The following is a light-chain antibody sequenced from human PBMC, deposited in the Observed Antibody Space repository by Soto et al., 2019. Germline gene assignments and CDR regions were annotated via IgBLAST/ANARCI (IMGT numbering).Light chain of an antibody. Sequence: QSVLTQPASVSGSPGQSITISCTGASSDFAVYNYVSWYQLHPGKAPKLIIYAVSVRTSGVSNRLSGSKSGNTASLTISGLQAEAEADYYCSAHSPGGPLQIFGRGTKLTVL. CDR3: SAHSPGGPLQI. J-gene: IGLJ1*01. CDR2: AVS. V-gene: IGLV2-14*01. CDR1: SSDFAVYNY.